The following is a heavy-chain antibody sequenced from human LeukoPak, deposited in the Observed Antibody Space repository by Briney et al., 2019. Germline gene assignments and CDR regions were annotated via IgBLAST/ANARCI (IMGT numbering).Heavy chain of an antibody. CDR3: ASVLLEGMDV. J-gene: IGHJ6*02. D-gene: IGHD2-21*02. CDR2: IIPILGIA. Sequence: ASVKVSCKASGGTXSSYAISWVRQAPGQGLEWMGRIIPILGIANYAQKFQGRVTITADKSTSTAYMELSSLRSEDTAVYCCASVLLEGMDVWGQGSTVTVSS. CDR1: GGTXSSYA. V-gene: IGHV1-69*04.